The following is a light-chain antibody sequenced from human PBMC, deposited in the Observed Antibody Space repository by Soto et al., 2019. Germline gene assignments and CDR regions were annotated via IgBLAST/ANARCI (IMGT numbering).Light chain of an antibody. Sequence: DIVMTQSPLSLPVTPGEPASISCRSSQSLLHSNGNTFFDWYLQQPGQSPQLLIYLGSNRASGVPDRFSGSESGTEFTRKISRVEAEDVGVYYCMQALQTPYTFGQGTKLEIK. J-gene: IGKJ2*01. CDR1: QSLLHSNGNTF. CDR3: MQALQTPYT. V-gene: IGKV2-28*01. CDR2: LGS.